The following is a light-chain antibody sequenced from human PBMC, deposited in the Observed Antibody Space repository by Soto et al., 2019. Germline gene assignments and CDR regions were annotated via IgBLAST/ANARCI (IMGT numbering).Light chain of an antibody. Sequence: IQLTPSPCTLALSPGDRAPLSCRASQSVPRSYLAWSQQEPGHAPSLLIYGTSSRATGIPDRLSGSGSGTDFTLTISRLEPEDFAVFYCQQYGSSITFGQGTKVDIK. CDR2: GTS. CDR1: QSVPRSY. J-gene: IGKJ1*01. V-gene: IGKV3-20*01. CDR3: QQYGSSIT.